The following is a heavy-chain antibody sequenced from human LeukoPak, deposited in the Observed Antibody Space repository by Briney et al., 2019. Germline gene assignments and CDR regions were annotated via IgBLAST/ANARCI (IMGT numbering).Heavy chain of an antibody. V-gene: IGHV3-9*01. J-gene: IGHJ4*02. CDR1: GFSFDEYA. D-gene: IGHD6-6*01. Sequence: GRSLRLSCAASGFSFDEYAMHWVRQAPGKGLEWVSGIAWNSGSIGYAASVKGRFTISRDNAKNSVSLQMNSLRAEDTGLYYCASIAAPLGFDHWGQGTLVTVSS. CDR2: IAWNSGSI. CDR3: ASIAAPLGFDH.